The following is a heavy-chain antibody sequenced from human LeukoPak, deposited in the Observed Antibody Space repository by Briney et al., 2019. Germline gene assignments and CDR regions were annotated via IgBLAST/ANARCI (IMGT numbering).Heavy chain of an antibody. V-gene: IGHV3-30*18. CDR3: AKANGYFFDY. CDR1: GFTFNSYG. D-gene: IGHD4-17*01. CDR2: ISSDGSYQ. Sequence: GGSLRLSCAASGFTFNSYGMHWVRQAPGKGLEWVALISSDGSYQQHADSVKGRFTISRDNSKNTLYLQMNTLRAEDTAVFYCAKANGYFFDYWGQGTLVTVSS. J-gene: IGHJ4*02.